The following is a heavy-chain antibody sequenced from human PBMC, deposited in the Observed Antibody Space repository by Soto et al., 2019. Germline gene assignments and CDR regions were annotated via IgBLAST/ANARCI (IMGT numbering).Heavy chain of an antibody. D-gene: IGHD3-3*01. CDR1: GGSFSGYY. V-gene: IGHV4-34*01. CDR3: AREGARRITIFGVVMNGGWFDP. CDR2: INHSGST. J-gene: IGHJ5*02. Sequence: SETLSLTCAVYGGSFSGYYWSWIRQPPGKGLEWIGEINHSGSTNYNPSLKSRVTISVDTSKNQFSLKLSSVTAADTAVYYCAREGARRITIFGVVMNGGWFDPWGQGTLVTVS.